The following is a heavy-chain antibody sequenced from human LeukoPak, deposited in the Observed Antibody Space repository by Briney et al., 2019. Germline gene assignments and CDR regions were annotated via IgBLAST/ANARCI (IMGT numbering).Heavy chain of an antibody. CDR3: ARLGLHGSGTYYFFVY. D-gene: IGHD3-10*01. CDR1: GQSLTGYF. V-gene: IGHV1-2*06. CDR2: IDPNTGDT. Sequence: ASVKGSCKASGQSLTGYFVRWVRLAPGQGLEWVGRIDPNTGDTIYAQNFQGRVTVTSATSISAAYMELSRLTSDDTAVYFCARLGLHGSGTYYFFVYWGQGTLVTVSS. J-gene: IGHJ4*02.